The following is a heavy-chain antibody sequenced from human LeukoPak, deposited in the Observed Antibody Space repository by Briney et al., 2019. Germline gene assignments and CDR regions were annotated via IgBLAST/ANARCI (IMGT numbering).Heavy chain of an antibody. V-gene: IGHV3-30*02. Sequence: PGGSLRLSCAASGFTFSSYGMHWVRQAPGKGLEWVAFIRYDGSNKYYADSVKGRFTISRDNSKNTLYLQMNSLRAEDTAVYYCAKALRYYGSGSYYPLTRNYYYYGMDVWGQGTTVTVSS. J-gene: IGHJ6*02. CDR1: GFTFSSYG. CDR3: AKALRYYGSGSYYPLTRNYYYYGMDV. D-gene: IGHD3-10*01. CDR2: IRYDGSNK.